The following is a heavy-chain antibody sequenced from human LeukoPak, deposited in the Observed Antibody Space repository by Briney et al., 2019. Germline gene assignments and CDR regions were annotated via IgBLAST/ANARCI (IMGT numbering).Heavy chain of an antibody. J-gene: IGHJ4*02. CDR1: GYTFTGHY. Sequence: GASVKVSCKASGYTFTGHYMHWVRQAPGQGLEWMGWINPKNAATNYAQKFQGRVTMTRDTSISTAYMELSRLRSDDTAVYYCARVSVLLWFGESYYFDYWGQGTLVTVSS. CDR2: INPKNAAT. CDR3: ARVSVLLWFGESYYFDY. D-gene: IGHD3-10*01. V-gene: IGHV1-2*02.